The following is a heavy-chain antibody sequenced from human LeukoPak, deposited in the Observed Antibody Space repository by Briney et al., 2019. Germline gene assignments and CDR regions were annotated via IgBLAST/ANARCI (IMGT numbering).Heavy chain of an antibody. CDR1: GGSISSGGYY. Sequence: PSETLTLTCTVPGGSISSGGYYWSWIRQHPGKGLEWIGYIYYSGSTYYNPSLKSRVTISVDTSKNQFSLKLSSVTAADTAVYYCARDRGYSYGQPYYYYGMDVWGQGTTVTVSS. J-gene: IGHJ6*02. CDR3: ARDRGYSYGQPYYYYGMDV. V-gene: IGHV4-31*03. D-gene: IGHD5-18*01. CDR2: IYYSGST.